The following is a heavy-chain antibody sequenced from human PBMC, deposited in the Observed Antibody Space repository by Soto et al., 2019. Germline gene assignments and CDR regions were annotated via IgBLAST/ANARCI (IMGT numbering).Heavy chain of an antibody. CDR2: INHSGST. CDR1: GGSFSGYY. V-gene: IGHV4-34*01. Sequence: PSETLSLTCAVYGGSFSGYYWTWIRQPPGTGLEWIGEINHSGSTNYNPSLKSRVTISVDTSKNQFSLKLSSVTAADTAVYYCARFPRGYSYGHFDYWGQGTLVTVSS. J-gene: IGHJ4*02. D-gene: IGHD5-18*01. CDR3: ARFPRGYSYGHFDY.